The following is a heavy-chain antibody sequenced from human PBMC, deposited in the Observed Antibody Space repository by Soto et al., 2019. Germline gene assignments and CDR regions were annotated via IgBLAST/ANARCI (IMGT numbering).Heavy chain of an antibody. V-gene: IGHV3-30*18. D-gene: IGHD3-3*01. CDR1: GFTFSSYG. J-gene: IGHJ4*02. CDR2: ISYDGSNK. Sequence: GGSLRLSCAASGFTFSSYGMHWVRQAPGKGLEWVAVISYDGSNKYYADSVKGRFTISRDNSKNTLYLQMNSLRAEDTAVYYCAKDGPYYDFWSGYPPGDYWGQGTLVTVSS. CDR3: AKDGPYYDFWSGYPPGDY.